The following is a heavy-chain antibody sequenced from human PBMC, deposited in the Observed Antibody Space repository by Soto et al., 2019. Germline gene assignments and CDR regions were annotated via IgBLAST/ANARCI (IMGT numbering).Heavy chain of an antibody. V-gene: IGHV4-39*01. CDR1: GGSISSSSYY. CDR3: ARPQRGTGRDY. Sequence: SETLSLTCTVSGGSISSSSYYWGWIRQPPGKGLEWIGSIYYSGSTYYNPSLKSRVTISVDTSKNQFSLKLSSVTAADTAVYYCARPQRGTGRDYWGQGTLVTVSS. CDR2: IYYSGST. J-gene: IGHJ4*02. D-gene: IGHD1-1*01.